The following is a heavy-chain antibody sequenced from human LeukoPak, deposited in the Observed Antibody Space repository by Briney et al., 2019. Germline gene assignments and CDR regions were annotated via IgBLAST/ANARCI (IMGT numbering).Heavy chain of an antibody. CDR2: INHSGST. D-gene: IGHD3/OR15-3a*01. Sequence: PSETLSLTCAVYGGSFSGYYWSWIRQPPGKGLEWIGEINHSGSTNYNPSLKSRVTISVDTSKNQFSLKLNSVTAADTAVYYCARDLGLSRVGYGMDVWGQGTTVTVSS. CDR1: GGSFSGYY. J-gene: IGHJ6*02. CDR3: ARDLGLSRVGYGMDV. V-gene: IGHV4-34*01.